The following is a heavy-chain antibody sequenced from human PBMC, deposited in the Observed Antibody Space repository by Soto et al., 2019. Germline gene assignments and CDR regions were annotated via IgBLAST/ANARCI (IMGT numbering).Heavy chain of an antibody. D-gene: IGHD4-4*01. CDR1: GFPFSSYS. CDR2: IRGSGDAT. CDR3: ANIFWATTGPDENR. V-gene: IGHV3-23*01. J-gene: IGHJ4*02. Sequence: EVPLLQSGGGLVQPGGSLRLSCAASGFPFSSYSMNWVRQAPGKGLEWVSAIRGSGDATYYADSVKGRFTISRDNSKNTLFLQMNSLRAEDTALYYCANIFWATTGPDENRWGQGTQVIVSS.